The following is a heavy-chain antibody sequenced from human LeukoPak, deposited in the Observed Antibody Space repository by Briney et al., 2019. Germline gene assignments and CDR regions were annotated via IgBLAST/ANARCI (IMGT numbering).Heavy chain of an antibody. J-gene: IGHJ4*02. CDR2: IIPILGIA. V-gene: IGHV1-69*04. CDR1: GGTFSSYA. D-gene: IGHD2-21*02. CDR3: ATGGIVVVTAMNY. Sequence: ASVKVSCKASGGTFSSYAISWVRQAPGQGLEWMGRIIPILGIANYAQKFQGRVTITADKSTSTAYMELSSLRSEDTAVYYCATGGIVVVTAMNYWGQGTLVTVSS.